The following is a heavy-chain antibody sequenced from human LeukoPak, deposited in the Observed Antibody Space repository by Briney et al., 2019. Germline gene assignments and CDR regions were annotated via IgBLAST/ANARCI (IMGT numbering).Heavy chain of an antibody. CDR3: AKDKGRYCSGGSCFYMDV. J-gene: IGHJ6*03. CDR1: GFTFSSYE. Sequence: AGGSLRLSCAASGFTFSSYEMNWVRQAPGKGLEWVSLISWDGGSTYYADSVKGRFTISRDNSKNSLYLRMNSLRAEDTALYYCAKDKGRYCSGGSCFYMDVWGKGTTVTVSS. D-gene: IGHD2-15*01. V-gene: IGHV3-43D*03. CDR2: ISWDGGST.